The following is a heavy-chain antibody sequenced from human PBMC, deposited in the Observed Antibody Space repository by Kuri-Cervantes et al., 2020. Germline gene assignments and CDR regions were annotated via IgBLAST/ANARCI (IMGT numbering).Heavy chain of an antibody. CDR2: TSYDGSNK. Sequence: GGSLRLSCAASGFTFSSYGMHWVRQAPGKGLEWVAVTSYDGSNKYYADSVKGRFTISRDNSKNTLYLQMNSLKTEDTAVYYCTSGYGDFDYWGQGTLVTVSS. D-gene: IGHD5-12*01. CDR3: TSGYGDFDY. V-gene: IGHV3-30*03. CDR1: GFTFSSYG. J-gene: IGHJ4*02.